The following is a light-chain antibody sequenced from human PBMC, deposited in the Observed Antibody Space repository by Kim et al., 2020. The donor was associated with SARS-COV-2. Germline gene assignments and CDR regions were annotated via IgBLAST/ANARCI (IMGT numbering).Light chain of an antibody. J-gene: IGLJ3*02. Sequence: SYELTQPPSASVAPGKTARITCGGNNIGSKSVHWYQQKPGQAPVLVIYYDSDRPSGITERFSGPNSGYTATLTISRVEAGDEAAYYRKVRDRSSDHPVFG. CDR2: YDS. V-gene: IGLV3-21*04. CDR1: NIGSKS. CDR3: KVRDRSSDHPV.